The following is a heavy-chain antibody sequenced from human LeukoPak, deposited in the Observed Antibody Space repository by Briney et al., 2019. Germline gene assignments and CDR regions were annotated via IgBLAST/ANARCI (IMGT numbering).Heavy chain of an antibody. D-gene: IGHD3-10*01. J-gene: IGHJ3*02. CDR3: AKDAFPYNGVYDAFDI. V-gene: IGHV3-23*01. CDR1: GFTFSDYA. Sequence: GGSLRLSCVASGFTFSDYAMNWVRQAPGKGLEWVSHISGGEDTYYADSVKGRSTMSRDNSRNTPYLQINSLRADDTAVYYCAKDAFPYNGVYDAFDIWGQGTVVTVSS. CDR2: ISGGEDT.